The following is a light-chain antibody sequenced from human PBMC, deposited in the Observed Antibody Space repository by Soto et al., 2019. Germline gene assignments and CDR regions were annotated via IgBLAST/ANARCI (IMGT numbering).Light chain of an antibody. CDR1: QAIFNY. CDR3: QQLNSHPRT. V-gene: IGKV1-9*01. CDR2: GAS. Sequence: DIRLTQSPIFLSASVGDRVTISCRASQAIFNYLACYQQKRGKAPNLLTFGASTLKSGVPSRFSGSGSGTEFTLTISSLQPEDFATYYCQQLNSHPRTFGQGTKLEIK. J-gene: IGKJ2*01.